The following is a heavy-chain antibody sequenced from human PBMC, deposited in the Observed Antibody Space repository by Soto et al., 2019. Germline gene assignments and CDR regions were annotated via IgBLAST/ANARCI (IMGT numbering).Heavy chain of an antibody. CDR3: RSSSRYSTDV. V-gene: IGHV4-39*01. CDR2: IYGTGNT. CDR1: GAPSPGSFS. J-gene: IGHJ6*02. Sequence: QLQLRDSGPELVKPSEPFSLSATFPGAPSPGSFSWGWFRQPPGKGLEWIGSIYGTGNTYYNPSLKGRVTISADTSKNQFSLNLISVTAADTAVYYCRSSSRYSTDVWGQGATVTVSS. D-gene: IGHD6-13*01.